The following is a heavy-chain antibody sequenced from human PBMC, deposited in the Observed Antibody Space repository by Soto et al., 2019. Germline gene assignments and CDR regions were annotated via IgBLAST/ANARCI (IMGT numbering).Heavy chain of an antibody. CDR1: GGSISSSSYY. Sequence: QLQLQESGPGLVKPSETLSLTCTVSGGSISSSSYYWGWIRQPPGKGLEWIGSIYYSGSTYYYPSLESRITLYVDTSKIQFSLKLSSVTAADTAVYSCARDTPAMSISDYWGQGTLVTVSS. CDR2: IYYSGST. CDR3: ARDTPAMSISDY. V-gene: IGHV4-39*02. J-gene: IGHJ4*02. D-gene: IGHD2-15*01.